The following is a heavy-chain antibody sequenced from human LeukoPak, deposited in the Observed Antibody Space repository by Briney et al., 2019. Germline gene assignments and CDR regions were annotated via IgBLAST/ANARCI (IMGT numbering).Heavy chain of an antibody. J-gene: IGHJ4*02. CDR1: GFTFSTYA. CDR3: ARENDQGFDY. V-gene: IGHV3-21*01. CDR2: FGTRSTSI. D-gene: IGHD3-16*01. Sequence: GGSLRLSCAASGFTFSTYAMNWVRQAPGKGLEWVSSFGTRSTSIYYAHSVTGRFIISRDSAKNSLYLQMNSLRAEDTAVYYCARENDQGFDYWGQGTLVTVSS.